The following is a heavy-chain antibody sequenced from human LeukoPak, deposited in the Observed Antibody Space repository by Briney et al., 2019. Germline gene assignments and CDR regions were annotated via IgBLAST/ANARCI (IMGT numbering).Heavy chain of an antibody. CDR3: ARTRYYGSSYNYMDV. J-gene: IGHJ6*04. D-gene: IGHD3-10*01. Sequence: GESLKISCKNSGYSFTKYWIGWVRQMPGKGLEWMGIIYPGDSDTRYSPSFQGQVTISADKSISTVYLQWSSLKASGTAMYYCARTRYYGSSYNYMDVWGKGTTVTVSS. CDR1: GYSFTKYW. CDR2: IYPGDSDT. V-gene: IGHV5-51*01.